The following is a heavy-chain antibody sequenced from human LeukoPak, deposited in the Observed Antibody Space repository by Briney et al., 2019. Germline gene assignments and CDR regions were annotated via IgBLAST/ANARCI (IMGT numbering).Heavy chain of an antibody. CDR1: GGSISSYY. D-gene: IGHD4-23*01. J-gene: IGHJ4*02. Sequence: PSETLSFTCTVSGGSISSYYWSWIRQPPGKGLEWIGEINHSGSTNYNPSLKSRVTISVDASKNQFSLKLSSVTAADTAVYYCAAGWAPGGYWGQGTLVTVSS. CDR2: INHSGST. CDR3: AAGWAPGGY. V-gene: IGHV4-34*01.